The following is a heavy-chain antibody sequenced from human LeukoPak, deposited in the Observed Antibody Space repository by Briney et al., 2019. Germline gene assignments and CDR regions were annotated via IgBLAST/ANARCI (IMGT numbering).Heavy chain of an antibody. J-gene: IGHJ6*03. CDR3: ARAPPNYYGSGSYYTGVYYYMDV. CDR2: IYTSGST. V-gene: IGHV4-4*07. D-gene: IGHD3-10*01. CDR1: GGSISSYY. Sequence: SETLSLTCAVSGGSISSYYWSWIRQPAGKGLEWIGRIYTSGSTNYNPSLKSRVTVSVDTSKNQFSLKLSSVTAADTAVYYCARAPPNYYGSGSYYTGVYYYMDVWGKGTTVTISS.